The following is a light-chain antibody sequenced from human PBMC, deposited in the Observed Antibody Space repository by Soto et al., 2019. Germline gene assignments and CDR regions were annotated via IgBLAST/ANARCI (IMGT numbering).Light chain of an antibody. Sequence: EIVLTQSRATLSLSPGERATLSCRTSHSVRSHLVWYQQKPGQAPRLLIYDASIRATGIPARFSSSGSATDFTLTISSLEHEDFAVYYWQLRCAWPITFGGGRKVEIK. J-gene: IGKJ4*01. CDR3: QLRCAWPIT. CDR2: DAS. CDR1: HSVRSH. V-gene: IGKV3-11*01.